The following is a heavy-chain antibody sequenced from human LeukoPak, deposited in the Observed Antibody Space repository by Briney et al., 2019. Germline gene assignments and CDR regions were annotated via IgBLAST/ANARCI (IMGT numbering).Heavy chain of an antibody. V-gene: IGHV1-2*02. J-gene: IGHJ4*02. D-gene: IGHD3-3*01. CDR3: ARASYYDFWSGYYPFDY. CDR1: GYTFTGYY. CDR2: INPNSGGT. Sequence: GASVKVSCKASGYTFTGYYMHWVRQAPGQGLEWMGWINPNSGGTNYAQKFQGRVTMTRDTSISTAYMELSRLRSDDTAVYHCARASYYDFWSGYYPFDYWGQGTLVTVSS.